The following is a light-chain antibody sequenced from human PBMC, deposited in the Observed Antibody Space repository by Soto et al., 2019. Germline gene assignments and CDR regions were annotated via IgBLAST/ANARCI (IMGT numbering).Light chain of an antibody. Sequence: EIVLTQSPGTLSLSPGDRVTLSCRASQSMSSNYLAWYQQKPGQAPRLLIYATSARATGIPDRFSGSGSGTDFTLTISRLEPEDFAMYYCQQYGDYNSPRYSFGQGTRLEI. V-gene: IGKV3-20*01. CDR1: QSMSSNY. CDR3: QQYGDYNSPRYS. CDR2: ATS. J-gene: IGKJ2*03.